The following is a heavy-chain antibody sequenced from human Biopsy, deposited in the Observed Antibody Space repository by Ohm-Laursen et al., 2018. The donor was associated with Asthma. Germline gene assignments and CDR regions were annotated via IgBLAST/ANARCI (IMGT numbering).Heavy chain of an antibody. Sequence: GSLRLSCSASGFTFSSYSMNWVRQAPGKGLEWVSSISSSSSYIYYADSVKGRFTIFRDNAKNSLYLQMNSLRAEDTAVYYCARVDTIFGVVIPIYYYGMDVWGQGATVTVSS. CDR2: ISSSSSYI. J-gene: IGHJ6*02. D-gene: IGHD3-3*01. V-gene: IGHV3-21*01. CDR1: GFTFSSYS. CDR3: ARVDTIFGVVIPIYYYGMDV.